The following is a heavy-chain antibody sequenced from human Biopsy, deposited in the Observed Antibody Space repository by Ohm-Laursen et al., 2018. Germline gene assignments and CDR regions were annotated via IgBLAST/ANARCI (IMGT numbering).Heavy chain of an antibody. CDR3: ARHPTGFWFDP. CDR2: IFYSGFI. V-gene: IGHV4-39*01. J-gene: IGHJ5*02. Sequence: GTLSLTCTVSGGSVSSNTNYWAWIRQPPGKGLEWIGSIFYSGFIYYNPSLKSRVSISVDTSKNQFSLNLNSVTAADTAVYYCARHPTGFWFDPWGQGTLVIVSS. CDR1: GGSVSSNTNY.